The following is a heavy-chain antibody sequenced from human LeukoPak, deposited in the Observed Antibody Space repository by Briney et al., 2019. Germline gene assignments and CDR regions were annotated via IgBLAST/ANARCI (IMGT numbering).Heavy chain of an antibody. V-gene: IGHV3-53*01. D-gene: IGHD1-7*01. CDR2: VYSGGST. J-gene: IGHJ4*02. CDR3: AKDERNWNYNLASQTYD. CDR1: GFTVSSNY. Sequence: GGSLRLSCAASGFTVSSNYMSWVRQAPGKGLEWVSVVYSGGSTYYADSVKGRFTVSRDNSKNTLYLQMSSLRAEDTAVYYCAKDERNWNYNLASQTYDWGQGTLVTVSS.